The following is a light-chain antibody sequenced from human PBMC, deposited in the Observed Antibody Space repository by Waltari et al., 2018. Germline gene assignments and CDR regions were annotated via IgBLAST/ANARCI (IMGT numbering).Light chain of an antibody. J-gene: IGKJ2*01. CDR2: GAS. Sequence: EIVLTQSPGPLSLFPGERATLSCRASQSVSSSYLAWYQQKPGQAPRLLIYGASSRATGIPDRFSGSGSGTDFTLTISRLEPEDFAVYYCQHYGISPPYNFGQGTKLEIK. CDR1: QSVSSSY. CDR3: QHYGISPPYN. V-gene: IGKV3-20*01.